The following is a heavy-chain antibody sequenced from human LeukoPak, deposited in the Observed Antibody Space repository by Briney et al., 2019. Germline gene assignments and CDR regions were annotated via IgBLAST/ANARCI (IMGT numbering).Heavy chain of an antibody. CDR1: GFTFSTYA. V-gene: IGHV3-23*01. J-gene: IGHJ6*03. Sequence: GGSLRLSCAASGFTFSTYAMSWVRQAPGKGLEWVSGISGSAGSTYYADSVKGRFTISRDKSKNTLYLQMNSLTAEDTAVYYCATTLLRTSSYTDAWGNGTTVTVSS. CDR2: ISGSAGST. CDR3: ATTLLRTSSYTDA.